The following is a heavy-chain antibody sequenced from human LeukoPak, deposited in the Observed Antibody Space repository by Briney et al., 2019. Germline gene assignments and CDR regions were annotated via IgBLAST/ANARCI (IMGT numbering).Heavy chain of an antibody. J-gene: IGHJ3*02. V-gene: IGHV3-11*03. CDR2: ISDSSTYT. Sequence: GGSLRLSCAASGFTFSLYYMNWIRHAPGKGLEPLSYISDSSTYTNYADSVKGRFTISRDNAKNSLYLQMNSLRAEDTAVYYCARSTLAPDAFDIWGQGTMVTVSS. CDR3: ARSTLAPDAFDI. D-gene: IGHD1-1*01. CDR1: GFTFSLYY.